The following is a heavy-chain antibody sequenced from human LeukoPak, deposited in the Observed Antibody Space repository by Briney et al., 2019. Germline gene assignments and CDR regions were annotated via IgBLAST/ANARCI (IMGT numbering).Heavy chain of an antibody. CDR3: ARRIVVVPAARRFDAGHRKWFDP. Sequence: PSETLSLTCAVYGWSFSGYYWSWIRQPPGKGLEWIGEINHSGSTNYNPSLKSRVTISVDTSKNQFSLKLSSVTAADTAVYYCARRIVVVPAARRFDAGHRKWFDPWGQGTLVTVSS. J-gene: IGHJ5*02. V-gene: IGHV4-34*01. D-gene: IGHD2-2*01. CDR1: GWSFSGYY. CDR2: INHSGST.